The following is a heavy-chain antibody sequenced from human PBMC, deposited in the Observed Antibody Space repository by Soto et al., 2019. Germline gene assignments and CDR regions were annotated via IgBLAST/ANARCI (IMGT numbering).Heavy chain of an antibody. Sequence: QVQLVESGGGVAQPGRSLRLSCAASGFTFSSYGMHWVRQAPGKGLEWVAVTWYDGSNKYYADSVKGRFTISRDNSKNTMYLQMNSLRAEDTAVYYCARDRQYGSGYGMDVWGQGTTVTVSS. CDR3: ARDRQYGSGYGMDV. D-gene: IGHD3-10*01. V-gene: IGHV3-33*01. J-gene: IGHJ6*02. CDR2: TWYDGSNK. CDR1: GFTFSSYG.